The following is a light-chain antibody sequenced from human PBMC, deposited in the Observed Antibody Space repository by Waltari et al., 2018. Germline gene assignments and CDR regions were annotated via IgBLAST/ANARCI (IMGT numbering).Light chain of an antibody. CDR1: QAISNW. Sequence: DIQMTQSPSSLPASVGDRVTINCRASQAISNWLAWYQHKPGKAPTLLIYRASSLETGVPPRFSGSGSGTDFTLTINSLQPEDFATYYCQQHYKTPHSFGQGTKVEIK. CDR3: QQHYKTPHS. J-gene: IGKJ2*03. CDR2: RAS. V-gene: IGKV1-NL1*01.